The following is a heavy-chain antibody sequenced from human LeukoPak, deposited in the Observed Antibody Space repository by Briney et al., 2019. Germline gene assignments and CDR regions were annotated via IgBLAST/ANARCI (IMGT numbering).Heavy chain of an antibody. D-gene: IGHD6-19*01. CDR2: IRSKANSYAT. CDR3: TRHKPFYSSGSQGDY. J-gene: IGHJ4*02. CDR1: GFTFSGSA. V-gene: IGHV3-73*01. Sequence: GGSLRLSCAASGFTFSGSAMHWVRQASGKGLEWVGRIRSKANSYATAYAASVKGRFTISRDDSKNTAYLQMNSLKTEDTAVYYCTRHKPFYSSGSQGDYWGQGTLVTVSS.